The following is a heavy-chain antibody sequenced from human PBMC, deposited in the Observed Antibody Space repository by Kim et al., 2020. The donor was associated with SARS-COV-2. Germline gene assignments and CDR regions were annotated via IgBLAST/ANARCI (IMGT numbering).Heavy chain of an antibody. J-gene: IGHJ6*02. Sequence: VGSLRLSCAASGFTFSSYAMHWVRQAPGKGLEYVSAISSNGGSTYYANSVKGRFTISRDNSKNTLYLQMGSLRAEDMAVYYCARWGCSGGSCYSFGYGMDVWGQGTTVTVSS. V-gene: IGHV3-64*01. CDR2: ISSNGGST. CDR3: ARWGCSGGSCYSFGYGMDV. D-gene: IGHD2-15*01. CDR1: GFTFSSYA.